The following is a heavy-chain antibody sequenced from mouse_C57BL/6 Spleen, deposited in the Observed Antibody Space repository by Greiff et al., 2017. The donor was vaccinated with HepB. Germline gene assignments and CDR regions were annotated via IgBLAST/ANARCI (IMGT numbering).Heavy chain of an antibody. V-gene: IGHV1-7*01. CDR1: GYTFTSYW. J-gene: IGHJ4*01. CDR2: INPSSGYT. CDR3: AGSPHEDYAMDY. Sequence: VQLQESGAELAKPGASAKLSCKASGYTFTSYWMHWVKQRPGQGLEWIGYINPSSGYTKYNQKFKDKATLTADKSSSTAYMQLSSLTYEDSAVHYCAGSPHEDYAMDYWGQGTSVTVSS.